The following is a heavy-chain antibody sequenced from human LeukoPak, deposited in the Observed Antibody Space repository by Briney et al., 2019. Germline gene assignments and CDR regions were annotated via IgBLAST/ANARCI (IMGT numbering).Heavy chain of an antibody. Sequence: GGSLRLSCAASGFTFSSYWMSWVRQAPGKVLEWVANIKRDGSEKYYVDSVKGRFTISRDNAKNSLYLQMNSLRAEDTAVYYCARDRNSGWYGDYWGQGTLVTVSS. D-gene: IGHD6-19*01. CDR1: GFTFSSYW. J-gene: IGHJ4*02. CDR3: ARDRNSGWYGDY. CDR2: IKRDGSEK. V-gene: IGHV3-7*01.